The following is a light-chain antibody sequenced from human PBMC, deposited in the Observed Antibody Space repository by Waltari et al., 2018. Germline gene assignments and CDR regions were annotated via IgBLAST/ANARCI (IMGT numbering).Light chain of an antibody. V-gene: IGKV3-11*01. CDR1: QNINTD. CDR3: QQRYSWPRT. Sequence: EVLLTQSPATLSLSPGDSATLLCRASQNINTDLGWYQQKPGQAPRLLISDAYNRAAGTPVRLSGRGSGTDFTLTISSLEPEDFALYYCQQRYSWPRTFGQGTKVEIK. J-gene: IGKJ1*01. CDR2: DAY.